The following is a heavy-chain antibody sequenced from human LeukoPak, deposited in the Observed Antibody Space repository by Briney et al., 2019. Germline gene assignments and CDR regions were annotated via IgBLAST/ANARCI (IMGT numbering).Heavy chain of an antibody. D-gene: IGHD3/OR15-3a*01. V-gene: IGHV4-34*01. Sequence: SETLSLTCAVYSESFIGYYWSWIRQPPGKGVEWIGEINHSGSTNYNPSLKSRVTISVDTSKNQFSLKLSSVTAADTAVYYCAIHPDLDSPRRKHYFDYWGQGTLVTVSS. CDR2: INHSGST. CDR3: AIHPDLDSPRRKHYFDY. CDR1: SESFIGYY. J-gene: IGHJ4*02.